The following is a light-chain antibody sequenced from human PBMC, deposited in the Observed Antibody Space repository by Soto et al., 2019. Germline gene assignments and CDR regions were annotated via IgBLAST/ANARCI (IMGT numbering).Light chain of an antibody. J-gene: IGLJ3*02. V-gene: IGLV2-8*01. CDR2: EVN. Sequence: QSVLTQPPSASGSPGHSVTLSCTGTSSDVGGYNYVSWYQQHPGKAPKLIISEVNKRPSGVPDRFSGSKSGNTASLTVSGLQAEDEADYYCSSYAGINHWVLGGGTKLTVL. CDR1: SSDVGGYNY. CDR3: SSYAGINHWV.